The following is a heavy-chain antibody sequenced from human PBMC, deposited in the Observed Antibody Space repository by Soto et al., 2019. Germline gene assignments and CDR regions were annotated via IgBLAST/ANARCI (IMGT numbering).Heavy chain of an antibody. CDR2: IYYSGST. J-gene: IGHJ4*02. D-gene: IGHD2-2*01. Sequence: QLQLQESGPGLVKPSETLSLTCTVSGGSISSSSYYWGWIRQPPGKGLQWIGSIYYSGSTYYNPSLKSRVTISVDTSKNQFSLKLSSVTAADTAVYYCARHNWVSSSTSCFDYWGQGTLVTVSS. CDR1: GGSISSSSYY. CDR3: ARHNWVSSSTSCFDY. V-gene: IGHV4-39*01.